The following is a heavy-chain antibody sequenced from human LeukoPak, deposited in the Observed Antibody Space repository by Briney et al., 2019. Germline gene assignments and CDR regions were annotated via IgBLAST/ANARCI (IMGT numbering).Heavy chain of an antibody. V-gene: IGHV3-7*05. CDR2: IMPDGSER. CDR3: ARSSSWSFYD. CDR1: GFTFSNFW. J-gene: IGHJ4*02. D-gene: IGHD6-13*01. Sequence: GGSLRLSCAASGFTFSNFWMMWVRQTPEKGLEWVASIMPDGSERYYVDSVKGRFTISRDSAEKSLYLQMESLRADDTAVYYCARSSSWSFYDWGQGTLVTVSS.